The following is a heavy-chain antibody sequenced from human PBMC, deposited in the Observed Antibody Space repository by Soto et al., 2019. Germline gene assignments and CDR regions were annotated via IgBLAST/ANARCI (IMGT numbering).Heavy chain of an antibody. V-gene: IGHV4-59*01. D-gene: IGHD3-9*01. CDR2: IYYSGST. CDR1: GGSISSYY. J-gene: IGHJ4*02. CDR3: ASLIYFAWLKPTWYFDY. Sequence: SETLSLTCTVSGGSISSYYWSWIRQPPGKGLEWIGYIYYSGSTNYNPSLKSRVTISVDTSKNQFSLKLSSVTAADTAVYYCASLIYFAWLKPTWYFDYWGPGTRVTVAS.